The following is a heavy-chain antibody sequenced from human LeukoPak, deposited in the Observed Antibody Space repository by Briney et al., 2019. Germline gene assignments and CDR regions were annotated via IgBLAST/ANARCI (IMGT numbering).Heavy chain of an antibody. J-gene: IGHJ3*02. CDR3: AKDLYVDVRWGSAFDI. D-gene: IGHD4-23*01. V-gene: IGHV3-23*01. CDR2: VSGSGGST. Sequence: GGSLRLSCTGSGFTFGDSSMSWFRQAPGKWLEWVSSVSGSGGSTYYADSVKGRFTISRDNSKNTLYLQMNSLRAEDAAVYYCAKDLYVDVRWGSAFDIWGQGTVVTVSS. CDR1: GFTFGDSS.